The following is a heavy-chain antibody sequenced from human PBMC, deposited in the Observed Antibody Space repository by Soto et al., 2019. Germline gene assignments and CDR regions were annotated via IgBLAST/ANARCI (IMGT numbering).Heavy chain of an antibody. CDR3: ARGLECRGYCLDKPTWFGP. V-gene: IGHV1-69*06. D-gene: IGHD2-15*01. Sequence: GASVKVSCKASGGTFSTYTFSWVRQVPGQGLEWMGRIIPIFGTPYYAQKFQGRVTITADKSTSTVYMELSSLGSDDTAVYFCARGLECRGYCLDKPTWFGPWGQGTLVTVSS. J-gene: IGHJ5*02. CDR2: IIPIFGTP. CDR1: GGTFSTYT.